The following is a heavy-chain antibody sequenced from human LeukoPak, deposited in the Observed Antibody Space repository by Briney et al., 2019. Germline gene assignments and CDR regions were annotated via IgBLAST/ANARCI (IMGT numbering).Heavy chain of an antibody. V-gene: IGHV3-74*01. J-gene: IGHJ4*02. D-gene: IGHD3-22*01. CDR1: GFTFSSHW. CDR3: TRGANKWFPSYYFDC. CDR2: INSDGSST. Sequence: GGSLRLSCAASGFTFSSHWMHWVRQDPGKGLVWVLRINSDGSSTNYADSVKGRFTISRDNAKNTLYLQMNSLRAEDTAVYYCTRGANKWFPSYYFDCWGQGTLVTVSS.